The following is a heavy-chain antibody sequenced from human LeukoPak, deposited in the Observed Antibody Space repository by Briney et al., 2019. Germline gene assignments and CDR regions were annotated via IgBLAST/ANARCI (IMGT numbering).Heavy chain of an antibody. D-gene: IGHD3-10*01. J-gene: IGHJ4*02. CDR3: ARGSGYGSGSYNDY. Sequence: GASVKVSCKASGYTFSSYGISWVRQAPGQGLEWMGWISAYNGNTNYAQKLQGRVTMTTGTSTSTAYMELRGLRSDDTAVYYCARGSGYGSGSYNDYWGQGTLVTVSS. V-gene: IGHV1-18*04. CDR1: GYTFSSYG. CDR2: ISAYNGNT.